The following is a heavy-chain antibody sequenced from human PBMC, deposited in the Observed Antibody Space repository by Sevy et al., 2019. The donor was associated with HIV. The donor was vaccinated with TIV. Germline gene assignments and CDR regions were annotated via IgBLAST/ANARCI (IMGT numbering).Heavy chain of an antibody. V-gene: IGHV1-69*13. CDR1: GGTFSRDG. CDR3: ARGGGSGWYYFDS. D-gene: IGHD6-19*01. CDR2: IISFFDMT. J-gene: IGHJ4*02. Sequence: ASVKVSCNASGGTFSRDGISWVRQAPGQGLEWMGGIISFFDMTNYAQKFQGRVTITADESTSTVYMELSSLRFEDTAVYYCARGGGSGWYYFDSWGQGTLVTVSS.